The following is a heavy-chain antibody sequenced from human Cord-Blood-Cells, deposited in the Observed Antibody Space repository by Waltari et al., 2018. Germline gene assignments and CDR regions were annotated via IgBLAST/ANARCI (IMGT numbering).Heavy chain of an antibody. CDR3: ARLDAFWGSMLLTGWYFDL. J-gene: IGHJ2*01. CDR2: IYYSGST. V-gene: IGHV4-39*07. CDR1: GASISSSRSY. Sequence: QLQLQESGPGLVKPSETLSLTCTVSGASISSSRSYWGWFRRPPGTGLEWIGSIYYSGSTYYNPSLKSRVTISVDTSKNQFSLKLSSVTAADTAVYYCARLDAFWGSMLLTGWYFDLWGRGTLVTVSS. D-gene: IGHD3-10*02.